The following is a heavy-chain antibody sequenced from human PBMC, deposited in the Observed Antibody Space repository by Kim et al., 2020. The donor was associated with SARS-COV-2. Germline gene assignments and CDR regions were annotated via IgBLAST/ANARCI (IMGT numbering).Heavy chain of an antibody. CDR2: INSDSTVR. CDR1: GFALRDYC. J-gene: IGHJ4*02. V-gene: IGHV3-74*01. CDR3: TRLFADADR. Sequence: GGSLRLSCTGSGFALRDYCMHWVRQAPGKGLEWVSRINSDSTVRHFADSVKGRFTLSRDDAKNTLYLQMSSLRADDTALYFCTRLFADADRWGQLTLVA.